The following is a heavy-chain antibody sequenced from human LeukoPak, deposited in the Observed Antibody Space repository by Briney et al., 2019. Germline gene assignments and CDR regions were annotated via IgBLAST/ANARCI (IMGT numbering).Heavy chain of an antibody. D-gene: IGHD3-9*01. J-gene: IGHJ4*02. CDR3: ARDGAVLRYSDWLYLWYYFDY. CDR1: GYTFTSYA. V-gene: IGHV7-4-1*02. Sequence: ASVKVSCKASGYTFTSYAMNWVRQAPGQGLEWMGWINTNTGNPTYAQGFTGRFVFSLGTSVSTAYLQISSLKAEDTAVYYCARDGAVLRYSDWLYLWYYFDYWGQGALVTVSS. CDR2: INTNTGNP.